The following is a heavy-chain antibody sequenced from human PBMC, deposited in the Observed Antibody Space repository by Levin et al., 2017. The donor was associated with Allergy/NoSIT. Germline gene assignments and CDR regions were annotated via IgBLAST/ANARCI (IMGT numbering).Heavy chain of an antibody. CDR2: ISGSGGST. CDR1: GFTFSSYA. CDR3: AKERVGWNDVVFDY. D-gene: IGHD1-1*01. Sequence: GESLKISCAASGFTFSSYAMSWVRQAPGKGLEWVSAISGSGGSTYYADSVKGRFTISRDNSKNTLYLQMNSLRAEDTAVYYCAKERVGWNDVVFDYWGQGTLVTVSS. J-gene: IGHJ4*02. V-gene: IGHV3-23*01.